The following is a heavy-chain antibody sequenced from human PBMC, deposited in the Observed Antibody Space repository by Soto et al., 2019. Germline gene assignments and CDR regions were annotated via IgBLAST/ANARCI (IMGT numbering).Heavy chain of an antibody. J-gene: IGHJ6*02. CDR1: GFTFSSYA. CDR3: AKRGYTYGSGMDV. CDR2: ISASGGST. D-gene: IGHD5-18*01. V-gene: IGHV3-23*01. Sequence: GGSLRLSCVASGFTFSSYAMSWVRQAPGKGLEWVSSISASGGSTYYADSVKGRFTISRDNSKNTLYLQMNSLRAEDTALYYCAKRGYTYGSGMDVWGQGTTVTVSS.